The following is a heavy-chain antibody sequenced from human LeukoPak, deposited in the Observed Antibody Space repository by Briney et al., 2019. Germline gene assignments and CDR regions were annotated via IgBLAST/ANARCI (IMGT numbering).Heavy chain of an antibody. D-gene: IGHD3-16*02. Sequence: GGSLRLSCAASGFTFSSYSMNWVRPAPGKGLEWVSYISSSSSTIYYADSVKGRFTISRDNAKNSLYLQMNSLRAEDTAVYYCARSQPYYDYVWGSYRSIDYWGQGTLVTVSS. CDR2: ISSSSSTI. J-gene: IGHJ4*02. CDR3: ARSQPYYDYVWGSYRSIDY. V-gene: IGHV3-48*01. CDR1: GFTFSSYS.